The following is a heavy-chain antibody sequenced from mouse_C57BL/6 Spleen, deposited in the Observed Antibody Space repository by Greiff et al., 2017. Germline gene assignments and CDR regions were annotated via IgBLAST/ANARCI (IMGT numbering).Heavy chain of an antibody. CDR2: INPSTGGT. D-gene: IGHD2-1*01. V-gene: IGHV1-42*01. Sequence: VQLQQSGPELVKPGASVKISCKASGYSFTGYYMNWVKQSPEKSLEWIGEINPSTGGTTYNQKFKAKATLTVDKSSSTAYMQLKSLTSEDSAVYYCARLGGNYAWFAYWGQGTLVTVSA. CDR3: ARLGGNYAWFAY. CDR1: GYSFTGYY. J-gene: IGHJ3*01.